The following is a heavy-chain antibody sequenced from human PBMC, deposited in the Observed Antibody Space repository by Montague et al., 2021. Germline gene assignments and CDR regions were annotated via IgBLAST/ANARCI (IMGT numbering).Heavy chain of an antibody. J-gene: IGHJ4*02. D-gene: IGHD1-26*01. Sequence: SETLSLTCDIYVDSFTDYYWGWIRQTPGKGLEWIGETNHRGTTKSNPSLKTRVTLSLATSKSQLSLTLQSVTAADTAVYYCVAIKWERQTRNYFEQWGPGILVSVSS. V-gene: IGHV4-34*01. CDR3: VAIKWERQTRNYFEQ. CDR1: VDSFTDYY. CDR2: TNHRGTT.